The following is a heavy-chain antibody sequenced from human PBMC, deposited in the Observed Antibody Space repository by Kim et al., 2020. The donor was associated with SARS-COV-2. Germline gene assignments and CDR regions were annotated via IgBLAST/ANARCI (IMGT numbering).Heavy chain of an antibody. D-gene: IGHD1-26*01. J-gene: IGHJ6*03. Sequence: GGSLRLSCAASGFTFDDYAMHWVRQAPGKGLEWVSGISWNSGSIGYADSVKGRFTISRDNAKNSLYLQMNSLRAEDTALYYCAKGVGATYYYYYMDVWGKGTTVTVSS. CDR1: GFTFDDYA. CDR2: ISWNSGSI. V-gene: IGHV3-9*01. CDR3: AKGVGATYYYYYMDV.